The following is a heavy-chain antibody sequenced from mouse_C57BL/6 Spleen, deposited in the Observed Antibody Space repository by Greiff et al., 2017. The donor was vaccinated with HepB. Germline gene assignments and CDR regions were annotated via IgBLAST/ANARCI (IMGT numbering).Heavy chain of an antibody. CDR3: ARGHYYGSSPRFYAMDY. D-gene: IGHD1-1*01. V-gene: IGHV1-76*01. CDR1: GYTFTDYY. CDR2: IYPGSGNT. J-gene: IGHJ4*01. Sequence: VMLVESGAELVRPGASVKLSCKASGYTFTDYYINWVKQRPGQGLEWIARIYPGSGNTYYNEKFKGKATLTAEKSSSTAYMQLSSLTSEDSAVYFCARGHYYGSSPRFYAMDYWGQGTSVTVSS.